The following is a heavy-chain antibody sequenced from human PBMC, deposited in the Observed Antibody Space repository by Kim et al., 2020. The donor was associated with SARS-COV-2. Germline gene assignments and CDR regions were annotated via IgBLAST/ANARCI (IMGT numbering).Heavy chain of an antibody. CDR2: IYYSGST. V-gene: IGHV4-31*03. D-gene: IGHD3-3*01. J-gene: IGHJ4*02. CDR1: GGSISSGGYY. Sequence: SETLSLTCTVSGGSISSGGYYWSWIRQHPGKGLEWIGYIYYSGSTYYNPSLKSRVTISVDTSKNQFSLKLSSVTAADTAVYYCARGRITIFGVVNEFEYWGQGTLVKVSS. CDR3: ARGRITIFGVVNEFEY.